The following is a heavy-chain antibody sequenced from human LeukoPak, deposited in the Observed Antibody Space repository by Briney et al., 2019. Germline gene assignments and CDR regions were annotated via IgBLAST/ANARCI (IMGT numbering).Heavy chain of an antibody. Sequence: ASVKVSCKASGGTFSNYAISWVRQAPGQGLEWMGGIIPIFGTANYAQKFRGRVTITADKSTRTAYMELSSLRSEDTAVYYCATQEDYYDSSGNGWGQGTLVTVSS. D-gene: IGHD3-22*01. CDR3: ATQEDYYDSSGNG. J-gene: IGHJ4*02. CDR2: IIPIFGTA. CDR1: GGTFSNYA. V-gene: IGHV1-69*06.